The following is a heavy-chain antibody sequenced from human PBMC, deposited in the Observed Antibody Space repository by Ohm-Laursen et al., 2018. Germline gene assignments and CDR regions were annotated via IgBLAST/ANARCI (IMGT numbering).Heavy chain of an antibody. J-gene: IGHJ5*02. V-gene: IGHV1-8*02. CDR1: GGTLSDYT. Sequence: ASVKVSCKASGGTLSDYTINWVRQATGQGLEWMGWMNPNSGNTGYAQKFQGRVTMTRNTSISTAYMELSSLRSEDTAVYYCARGYYGDYINWFDHWGQGTLVTVSS. CDR3: ARGYYGDYINWFDH. D-gene: IGHD4-17*01. CDR2: MNPNSGNT.